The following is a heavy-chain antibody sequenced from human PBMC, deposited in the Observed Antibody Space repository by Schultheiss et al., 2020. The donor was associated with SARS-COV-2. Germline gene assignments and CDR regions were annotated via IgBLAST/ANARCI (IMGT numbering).Heavy chain of an antibody. CDR1: GYTFTSYY. Sequence: ASVKVSCKASGYTFTSYYMHWVRQAPGQGLEWMGIINPSGGSTSYAQKFQGRVTMTRDTSTSTVYMELSSLRSEDTAVYYCARDLGSGSYYEGWTFDYWGQGTLVTVSS. J-gene: IGHJ4*02. D-gene: IGHD1-26*01. CDR2: INPSGGST. V-gene: IGHV1-46*01. CDR3: ARDLGSGSYYEGWTFDY.